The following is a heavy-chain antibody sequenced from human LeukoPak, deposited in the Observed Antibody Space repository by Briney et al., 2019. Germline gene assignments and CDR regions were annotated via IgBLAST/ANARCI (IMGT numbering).Heavy chain of an antibody. J-gene: IGHJ4*02. Sequence: SETLSLTCTVSGGSISSYYWSWIRQPPGKGLEWIGSIYHSGTTYYNPSLKSRVTISVDTSKNQFSLKLSSVTAADTAVYYCARAINYYDSSGYSHHFDYWGQGPLVTVSS. CDR3: ARAINYYDSSGYSHHFDY. D-gene: IGHD3-22*01. CDR1: GGSISSYY. V-gene: IGHV4-59*08. CDR2: IYHSGTT.